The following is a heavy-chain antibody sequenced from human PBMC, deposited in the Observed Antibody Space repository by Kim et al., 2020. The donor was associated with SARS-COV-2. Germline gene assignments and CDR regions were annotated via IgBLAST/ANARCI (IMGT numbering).Heavy chain of an antibody. CDR3: AREVEYSGYVWDY. CDR1: GFTFSSYW. CDR2: IKQDGSEK. V-gene: IGHV3-7*01. J-gene: IGHJ4*02. Sequence: GGSLRLSCAASGFTFSSYWMSWVRQAPGKGREGVANIKQDGSEKYYVDSVKGRFTISRDNAKNSLYLQMNSLRAEDTAVYYCAREVEYSGYVWDYWGQGTLVTVSS. D-gene: IGHD5-12*01.